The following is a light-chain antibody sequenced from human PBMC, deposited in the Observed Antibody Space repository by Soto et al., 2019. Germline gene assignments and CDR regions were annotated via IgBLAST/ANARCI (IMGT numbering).Light chain of an antibody. J-gene: IGLJ1*01. CDR3: SSYTSSNARYV. CDR2: DVS. Sequence: QSALTQPASVSGSPGQSITISCTGTSSDVGDYNYVSWYQQHPGKAPKLIIYDVSNRPSGVSNRFSGSKSGNTASLTISGLQADDEADYYCSSYTSSNARYVFGTGTKLTVL. V-gene: IGLV2-14*01. CDR1: SSDVGDYNY.